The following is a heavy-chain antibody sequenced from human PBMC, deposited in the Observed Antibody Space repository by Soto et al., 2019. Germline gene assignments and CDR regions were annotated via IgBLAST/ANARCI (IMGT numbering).Heavy chain of an antibody. D-gene: IGHD2-15*01. CDR3: ARVGGGSCSGGSCYYFNY. J-gene: IGHJ4*02. V-gene: IGHV1-2*04. CDR1: GYTFTDYY. CDR2: INPNSGAT. Sequence: ASVKVSCKTSGYTFTDYYIHWVRQAPGQGLEWMGWINPNSGATYYAQNFQGWVTMTSDTSITTAFMELSSLKYDDTAVYYCARVGGGSCSGGSCYYFNYWGQGTLVTVSS.